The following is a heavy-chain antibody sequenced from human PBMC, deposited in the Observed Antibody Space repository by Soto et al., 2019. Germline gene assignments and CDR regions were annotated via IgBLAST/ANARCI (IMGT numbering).Heavy chain of an antibody. D-gene: IGHD6-13*01. CDR3: AKDWGSSSWYNWFDP. Sequence: QVQLVESGGGVVQPGSSLSLACAASGFSFSTTGMHWGRQAPGKGLEWVAMISHHGRAQYDADSVRGRFTISRDISKNTLFLKMNSLRAEDTAVYYCAKDWGSSSWYNWFDPWGQGTLVIVSS. V-gene: IGHV3-30*18. CDR1: GFSFSTTG. CDR2: ISHHGRAQ. J-gene: IGHJ5*02.